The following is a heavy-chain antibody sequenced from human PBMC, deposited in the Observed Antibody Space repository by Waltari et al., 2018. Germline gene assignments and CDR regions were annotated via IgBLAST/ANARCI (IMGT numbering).Heavy chain of an antibody. CDR1: GASISRKSYY. V-gene: IGHV4-39*02. D-gene: IGHD3-9*01. J-gene: IGHJ4*02. CDR2: LYYGGS. CDR3: ARRPYDILTGGFDS. Sequence: LQLQESGPGLVKPSATLSLSCTVAGASISRKSYYWGWIRQPPGKGPEWIGSLYYGGSNYNPSLQSRVTISADTSKNRLSLKLTSVTATDTAVYYCARRPYDILTGGFDSWGQGTLVTVSS.